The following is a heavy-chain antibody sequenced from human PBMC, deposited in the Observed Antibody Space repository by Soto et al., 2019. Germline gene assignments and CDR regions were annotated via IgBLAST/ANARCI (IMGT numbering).Heavy chain of an antibody. Sequence: SETLSLTCAVYGGSFSGYYWSWIRQPPGKGLEWIGEINHSGSTNYNPSLKSRVTISVDTSKNQFSLKLSSVTAADTAVYYCARGLRYISIFGVVQKYYFEYRGQGTLGTGSS. D-gene: IGHD3-3*01. CDR1: GGSFSGYY. J-gene: IGHJ4*02. CDR2: INHSGST. V-gene: IGHV4-34*01. CDR3: ARGLRYISIFGVVQKYYFEY.